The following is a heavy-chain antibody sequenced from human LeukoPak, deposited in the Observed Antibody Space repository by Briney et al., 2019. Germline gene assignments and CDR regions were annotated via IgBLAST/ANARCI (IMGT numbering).Heavy chain of an antibody. CDR2: IWYDGSRE. Sequence: PGGTLRLSCAASGVTFMTFGMHWVRQAPGEGLEWGAVIWYDGSREDYADSVKGRFTISRDNSNSTMYLQMNSLRVEDTAVHYCARGIWFGEYYYCYQWGQGTPITVSS. CDR1: GVTFMTFG. D-gene: IGHD3-10*01. CDR3: ARGIWFGEYYYCYQ. V-gene: IGHV3-33*01. J-gene: IGHJ4*02.